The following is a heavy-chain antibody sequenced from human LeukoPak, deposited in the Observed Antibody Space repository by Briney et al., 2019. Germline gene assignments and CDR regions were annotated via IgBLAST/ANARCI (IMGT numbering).Heavy chain of an antibody. V-gene: IGHV1-69*05. Sequence: ASVKVSRKASGGTFSSYAISWVRQAPGQGLEWMGGIIPIFGTANYAQKFQGRVTITTDESTSTAYMELSSLRSEDTAVYYCAQKGYSSGWYSYYWGQGTLVTVSS. D-gene: IGHD6-19*01. CDR3: AQKGYSSGWYSYY. CDR1: GGTFSSYA. J-gene: IGHJ4*02. CDR2: IIPIFGTA.